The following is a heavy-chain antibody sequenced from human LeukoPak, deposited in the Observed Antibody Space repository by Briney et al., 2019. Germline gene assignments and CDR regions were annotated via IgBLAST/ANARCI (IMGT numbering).Heavy chain of an antibody. CDR3: AKRDDSGGNLVDL. D-gene: IGHD3-22*01. CDR1: GGSIRSGSHY. Sequence: PSETLSLTCTVSGGSIRSGSHYWAWIRQPPGKGLEWIGSIYYSGSTYYNPSLENRVTISIDTSKNHLSLKLSSLSAADTSVYYCAKRDDSGGNLVDLWGQGTLVTVS. CDR2: IYYSGST. V-gene: IGHV4-39*02. J-gene: IGHJ4*02.